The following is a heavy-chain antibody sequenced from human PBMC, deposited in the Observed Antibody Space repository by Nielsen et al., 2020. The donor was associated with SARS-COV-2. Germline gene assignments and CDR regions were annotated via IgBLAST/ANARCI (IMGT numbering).Heavy chain of an antibody. CDR1: GFTFSTYG. CDR2: ISYDGSNK. D-gene: IGHD2-15*01. Sequence: GQSPKISCAASGFTFSTYGMHWVRQAPGKGLEWVAAISYDGSNKYYVDSVKGRFTISRDNSKNTLYLQMSSLREEDTAVYYCAKDWTAIVVVPSGGVDYWGRGTLVTVSS. J-gene: IGHJ4*02. V-gene: IGHV3-30*18. CDR3: AKDWTAIVVVPSGGVDY.